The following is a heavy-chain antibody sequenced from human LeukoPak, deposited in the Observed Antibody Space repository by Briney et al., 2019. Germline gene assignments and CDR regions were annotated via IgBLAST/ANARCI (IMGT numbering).Heavy chain of an antibody. CDR3: ARDGYDGMGMDV. D-gene: IGHD5-12*01. J-gene: IGHJ6*02. CDR1: GYTFTSYA. V-gene: IGHV1-3*01. CDR2: INAGNGNT. Sequence: ASVKVSCKASGYTFTSYAMHWVRQAPGQRLEWMGWINAGNGNTKYSQKFQGRVTITRDTSASTAYMELSSLRSEDTAVNYCARDGYDGMGMDVWGQGTTVTVSS.